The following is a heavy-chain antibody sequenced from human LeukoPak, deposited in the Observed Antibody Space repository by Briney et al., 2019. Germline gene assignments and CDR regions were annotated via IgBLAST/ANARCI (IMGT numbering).Heavy chain of an antibody. CDR3: ARGPPFDY. CDR2: ISYDGSNE. CDR1: GFTFSSYG. Sequence: PGRSLRLSCVASGFTFSSYGMHWVRQAPGKGLEWVAFISYDGSNENIADSVKGRFTISGDNSKNTLYLQMNSLRAEDTAVYYCARGPPFDYWGQGTLVTVSS. J-gene: IGHJ4*02. V-gene: IGHV3-30*03.